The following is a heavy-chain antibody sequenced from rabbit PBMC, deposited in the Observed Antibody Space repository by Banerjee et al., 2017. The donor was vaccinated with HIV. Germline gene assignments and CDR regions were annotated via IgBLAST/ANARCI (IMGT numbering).Heavy chain of an antibody. V-gene: IGHV1S45*01. Sequence: QEQLVESGGDLVKPGASLTLTCTASGFSFSSVYWIYWVRQAPGKGLEWIGTIYAGSTGTTDYASWANGRFTISFDNAQNTVFLQMTSLTAADTATYFCARDLTGVTGWNFNLWGPGTLVTVS. D-gene: IGHD7-1*01. CDR2: IYAGSTGTT. J-gene: IGHJ4*01. CDR3: ARDLTGVTGWNFNL. CDR1: GFSFSSVYW.